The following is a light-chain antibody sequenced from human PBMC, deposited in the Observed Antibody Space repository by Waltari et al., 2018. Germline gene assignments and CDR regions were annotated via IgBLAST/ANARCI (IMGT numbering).Light chain of an antibody. J-gene: IGLJ3*02. CDR3: SSYTGSNNSLV. CDR1: SSYVGAYNF. Sequence: QSALTQPPSASGSPGQSVTISCTGTSSYVGAYNFVSWHQQHPGKAPKRMIYEVSKRPSGVPDRFSGSKSGNTASLIVSGLQAEDEADYYCSSYTGSNNSLVFGGGTKLTVL. V-gene: IGLV2-8*01. CDR2: EVS.